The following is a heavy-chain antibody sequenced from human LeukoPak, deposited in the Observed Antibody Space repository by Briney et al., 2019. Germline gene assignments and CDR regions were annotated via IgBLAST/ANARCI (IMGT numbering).Heavy chain of an antibody. CDR1: GFTFSSYS. D-gene: IGHD6-13*01. Sequence: GGSLRLSCAASGFTFSSYSMNWVRQAPGKGLEWVSSISSSSSYIYYADSVKGRFTISRDNAKNSLYLQMNSLRAEDTAVYYCARTIAAAGSYYYYGMDVWGQGTTVTVSS. V-gene: IGHV3-21*01. CDR2: ISSSSSYI. J-gene: IGHJ6*02. CDR3: ARTIAAAGSYYYYGMDV.